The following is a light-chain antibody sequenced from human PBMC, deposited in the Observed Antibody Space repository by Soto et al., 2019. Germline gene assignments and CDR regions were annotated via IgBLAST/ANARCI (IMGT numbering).Light chain of an antibody. V-gene: IGLV2-14*01. J-gene: IGLJ3*02. Sequence: QSALTQPASVSGSPGQSITISCTGTSSDVGAYNYVSWYQQHPGKAPKLVIYEVSNRPSGVSNRFSGSKSGNTASLTISGLQAEDEADYSCSSYTSSSTWVFGGGTKLTVL. CDR2: EVS. CDR3: SSYTSSSTWV. CDR1: SSDVGAYNY.